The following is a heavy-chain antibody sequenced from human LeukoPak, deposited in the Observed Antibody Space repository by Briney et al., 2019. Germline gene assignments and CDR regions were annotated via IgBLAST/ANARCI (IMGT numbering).Heavy chain of an antibody. CDR2: IRYDGSNK. J-gene: IGHJ3*02. V-gene: IGHV3-30*02. CDR3: AKDLGCSSTSCYRFGAFDI. Sequence: PGGSLRLSCAASGFTFSSYGMHWVRQAPGKGLERVAFIRYDGSNKYYADSVKGRFTITRDNSKNTLYLQMNSLRAEDTAVYYCAKDLGCSSTSCYRFGAFDIWGQGTMVTVSS. D-gene: IGHD2-2*01. CDR1: GFTFSSYG.